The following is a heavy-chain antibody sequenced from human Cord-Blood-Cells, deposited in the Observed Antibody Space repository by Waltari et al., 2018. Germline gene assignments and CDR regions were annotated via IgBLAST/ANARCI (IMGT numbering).Heavy chain of an antibody. J-gene: IGHJ4*02. D-gene: IGHD3-16*01. Sequence: EVQLVESGGGLIQPGGSLRLSCAASGFTVSSNYMSCVRQAPGKGLEWVSVIYSGGSTYYADSVKGRFTISRDNSKNTLYLQMNSLRAEDTAVYYCARGPFFRVGALDYWGQGTLVTVSS. CDR2: IYSGGST. CDR3: ARGPFFRVGALDY. CDR1: GFTVSSNY. V-gene: IGHV3-53*01.